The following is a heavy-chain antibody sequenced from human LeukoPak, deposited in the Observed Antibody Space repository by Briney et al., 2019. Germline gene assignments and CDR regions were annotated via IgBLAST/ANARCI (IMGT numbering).Heavy chain of an antibody. CDR3: ARALNMGATTWTPINNFYYFMDV. CDR2: INQRGSP. J-gene: IGHJ6*03. CDR1: TGSFSNYY. D-gene: IGHD1-26*01. Sequence: SETLSLTCPVYTGSFSNYYWSWIRQAPGKGLDWIGEINQRGSPNYSPSLKSRVIMSVDTSKNHFSLKVTSVTAADTAVYYCARALNMGATTWTPINNFYYFMDVWDKGTTVTVSS. V-gene: IGHV4-34*01.